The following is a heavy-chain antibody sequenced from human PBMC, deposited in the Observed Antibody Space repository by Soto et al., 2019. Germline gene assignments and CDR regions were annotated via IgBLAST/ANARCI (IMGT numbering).Heavy chain of an antibody. CDR3: ARGATFGGYDQYYFGY. CDR1: GFTVSNSY. J-gene: IGHJ4*02. CDR2: IHGDGRT. V-gene: IGHV3-66*01. Sequence: GGSLRLSCAASGFTVSNSYMTWVRQAPGKGLEWVSVIHGDGRTFYADSVRDRFTISRDNYKNTLYLQMNTLRAEDTAIYYCARGATFGGYDQYYFGYWGQGTLVTVS. D-gene: IGHD5-12*01.